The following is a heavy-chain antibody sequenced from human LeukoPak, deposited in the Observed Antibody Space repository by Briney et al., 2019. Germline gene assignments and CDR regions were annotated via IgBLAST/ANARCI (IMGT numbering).Heavy chain of an antibody. CDR2: ISYDGSNK. V-gene: IGHV3-30*04. CDR3: ARLGRQNDYGVQNPDY. J-gene: IGHJ4*02. D-gene: IGHD4-17*01. CDR1: GFTFSNYA. Sequence: QPGGSLRLSCAGSGFTFSNYAMHWVRQAPGKGLEWVAVISYDGSNKYYADSVKGRFTISRDNSKNTLYLQMNSLRAEDTAVYYCARLGRQNDYGVQNPDYWGQGTLVTVSS.